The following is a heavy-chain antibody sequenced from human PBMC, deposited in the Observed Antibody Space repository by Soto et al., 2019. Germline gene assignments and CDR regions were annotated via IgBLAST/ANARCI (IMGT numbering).Heavy chain of an antibody. V-gene: IGHV3-21*01. CDR3: ARANTIAGGYFDY. J-gene: IGHJ4*02. CDR2: ISSSSSYI. CDR1: GFTFSSYS. Sequence: GGSLRLSCAASGFTFSSYSMNWVRQAPGKGLEWVSSISSSSSYIYYADSVKGRFTISRDNAKNSLYLQMNSLRAEDTAVYYCARANTIAGGYFDYWGQGTLVTVSS. D-gene: IGHD6-13*01.